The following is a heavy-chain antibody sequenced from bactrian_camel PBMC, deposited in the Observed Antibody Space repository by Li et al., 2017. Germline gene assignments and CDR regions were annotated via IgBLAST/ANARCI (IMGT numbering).Heavy chain of an antibody. CDR1: GFTFDNYD. CDR3: AKDSSYSYGGKWYAADAYNY. D-gene: IGHD6*01. CDR2: VGSDGST. Sequence: VQLVESGGGRVQPGGSLQLSCTASGFTFDNYDMAWVRQAPGKEREKVAGVGSDGSTTYADSVKGRFTISRDNAKNTVYLQSNSLKTEDMAMYYCAKDSSYSYGGKWYAADAYNYWGQGTQVTVS. J-gene: IGHJ4*01. V-gene: IGHV3S67*01.